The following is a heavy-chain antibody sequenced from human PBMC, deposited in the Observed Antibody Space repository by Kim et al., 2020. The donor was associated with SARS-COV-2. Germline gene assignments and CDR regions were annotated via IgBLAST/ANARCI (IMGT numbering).Heavy chain of an antibody. D-gene: IGHD5-12*01. V-gene: IGHV4-39*01. J-gene: IGHJ4*02. Sequence: NQSLKSRVTISVDTSKNQFSRKLGSVTAADTTVYYCARLWRGYEQDYFDYWGQGTLVTVSS. CDR3: ARLWRGYEQDYFDY.